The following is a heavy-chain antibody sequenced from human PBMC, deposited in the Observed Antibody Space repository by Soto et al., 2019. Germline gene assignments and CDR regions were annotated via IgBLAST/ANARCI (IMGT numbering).Heavy chain of an antibody. CDR1: GFTFSNYW. CDR3: VKEIASGQ. D-gene: IGHD3-10*01. Sequence: EVQLVESGGGLVQPGGSLRLSCETSGFTFSNYWMTWVRQAPEKGLEWVANIKKDGSQKNFVDSVKGRFTISRDNAKNSLYLQLDSLRVEDTAIYYCVKEIASGQWGQGTLVTVSS. V-gene: IGHV3-7*01. CDR2: IKKDGSQK. J-gene: IGHJ4*02.